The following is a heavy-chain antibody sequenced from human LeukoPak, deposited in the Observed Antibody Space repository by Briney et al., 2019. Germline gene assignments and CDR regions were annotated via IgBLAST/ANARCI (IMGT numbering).Heavy chain of an antibody. CDR3: ARDRGVVVTAISYYFDY. CDR1: GFTFSSYS. D-gene: IGHD2-21*02. CDR2: ISSSSSYI. J-gene: IGHJ4*02. Sequence: GGSLRLSCAASGFTFSSYSMNWVRQAPGKGLEWVSSISSSSSYIYYADSVKGRFTISRDNAKNSLHLQMNSLRAEDTAVYYCARDRGVVVTAISYYFDYWGQGTLVTVSS. V-gene: IGHV3-21*01.